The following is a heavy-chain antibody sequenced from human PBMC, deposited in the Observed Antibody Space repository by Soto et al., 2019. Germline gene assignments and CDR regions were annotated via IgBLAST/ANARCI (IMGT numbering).Heavy chain of an antibody. J-gene: IGHJ4*02. V-gene: IGHV4-39*01. CDR2: IYYIGST. CDR3: ATFYGDYLYY. Sequence: SETLSLTCTVSGGSISSSSYYWGWIRQPPGKGLEWIGSIYYIGSTFYNPSLKSRVTISVDTSKNQFSLKLSSVTAADTAVYYCATFYGDYLYYWGQGTLVTVS. D-gene: IGHD4-17*01. CDR1: GGSISSSSYY.